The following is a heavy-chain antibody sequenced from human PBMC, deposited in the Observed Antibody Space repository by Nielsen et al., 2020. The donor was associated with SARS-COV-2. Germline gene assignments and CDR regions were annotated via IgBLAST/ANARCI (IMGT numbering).Heavy chain of an antibody. CDR3: AKDGGRRLGPYFDILSGYYEQYYGMDV. D-gene: IGHD3-9*01. V-gene: IGHV1-24*01. J-gene: IGHJ6*01. CDR2: FDPEDGET. Sequence: ASVKVSCKVSGYTLAELSMHWVRQAPGKGLEWMGGFDPEDGETIYAQKFQDRVTMTRDTSTSTVYMELRNLRSEDTAVYYCAKDGGRRLGPYFDILSGYYEQYYGMDVWGQGTTITVAS. CDR1: GYTLAELS.